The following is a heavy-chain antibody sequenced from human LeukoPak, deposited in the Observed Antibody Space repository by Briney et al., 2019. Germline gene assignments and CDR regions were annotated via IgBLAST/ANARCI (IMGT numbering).Heavy chain of an antibody. V-gene: IGHV1-69*05. Sequence: SVKVSCKASGGTFSNYAFSWVRQAPEQGLEWMGGIIPIFRTTNYAEQFQGRVTITTDESTNTAYLDLSSLRSEDTAVYYCAKDDGSATMGFDSWGQGTLVSVSS. J-gene: IGHJ5*01. D-gene: IGHD1-26*01. CDR3: AKDDGSATMGFDS. CDR1: GGTFSNYA. CDR2: IIPIFRTT.